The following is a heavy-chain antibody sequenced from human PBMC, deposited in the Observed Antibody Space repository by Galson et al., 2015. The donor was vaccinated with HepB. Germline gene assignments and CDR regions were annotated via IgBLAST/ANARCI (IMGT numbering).Heavy chain of an antibody. CDR1: HFNFETYW. J-gene: IGHJ6*02. CDR2: IAGDGGET. V-gene: IGHV3-7*01. Sequence: SLRLSCAVSHFNFETYWMTWVRQAPGKGLEWVANIAGDGGETYYMDSVKGRFTVSRDSAKNSLYLQMNSLRAEDTAVYYCARVITIFGEYNYYGMDVWGQGTTVTVSS. CDR3: ARVITIFGEYNYYGMDV. D-gene: IGHD3-3*01.